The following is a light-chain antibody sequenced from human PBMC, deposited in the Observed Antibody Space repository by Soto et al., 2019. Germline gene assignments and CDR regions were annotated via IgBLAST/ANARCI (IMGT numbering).Light chain of an antibody. V-gene: IGKV3-15*01. J-gene: IGKJ4*01. CDR2: GAS. CDR3: QQYSSFPLT. Sequence: EIVMKQSPATLSGSPGERVSLYCRASKNTNINLAWYLQKPGQAPRLVIYGASTRATDFSARFSGSGSGIDFNLTISSLQSEDFAVYYCQQYSSFPLTFGGGTTVEIK. CDR1: KNTNIN.